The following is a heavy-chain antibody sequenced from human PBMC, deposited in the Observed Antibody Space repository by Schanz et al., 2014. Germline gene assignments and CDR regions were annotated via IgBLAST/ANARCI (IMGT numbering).Heavy chain of an antibody. J-gene: IGHJ4*02. V-gene: IGHV3-66*01. CDR2: IYASGAT. CDR3: ARDENYYGSRSYYNTPYCFDY. CDR1: GFTVSSDH. D-gene: IGHD3-10*01. Sequence: EVQLVESGGGFVQPGGSLGLSCVVSGFTVSSDHMSWVRQAPGKGLEWVSTIYASGATYYADSVERRFTISRDISKNTLHLQVTSLRAENTAIYYCARDENYYGSRSYYNTPYCFDYWGQGTLVTVSS.